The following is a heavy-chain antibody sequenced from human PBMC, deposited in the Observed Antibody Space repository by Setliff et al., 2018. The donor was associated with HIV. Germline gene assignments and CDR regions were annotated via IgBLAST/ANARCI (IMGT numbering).Heavy chain of an antibody. Sequence: SETLSLTCTVLGGSISGSNYVWGWIRQTPRKGLEWIGTIHYTGSTYYNPSLESRITISVDTSKNQFSLRLNSVSAADTAVYYCVRTASSSWWGIYYYYYIDLWGKGTTVTVSS. CDR2: IHYTGST. D-gene: IGHD2-8*02. CDR1: GGSISGSNYV. J-gene: IGHJ6*03. CDR3: VRTASSSWWGIYYYYYIDL. V-gene: IGHV4-39*01.